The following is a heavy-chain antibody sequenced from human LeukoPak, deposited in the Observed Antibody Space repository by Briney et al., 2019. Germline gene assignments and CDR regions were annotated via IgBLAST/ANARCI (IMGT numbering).Heavy chain of an antibody. CDR3: ARDREGKLSAIGGYFDY. D-gene: IGHD2-2*01. J-gene: IGHJ4*02. CDR2: ISYDGSNK. Sequence: PGRSLRLSCAASGFTFSSYGMHWVRQAPGKGLEWVAVISYDGSNKYYADSVKGRFTISRDNSKNTLYLQMNSLRAEDTAVYYCARDREGKLSAIGGYFDYWGQGTLVTVSS. V-gene: IGHV3-30*03. CDR1: GFTFSSYG.